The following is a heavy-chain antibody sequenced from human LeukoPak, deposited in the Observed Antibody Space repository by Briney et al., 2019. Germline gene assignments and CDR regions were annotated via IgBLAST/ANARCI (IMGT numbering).Heavy chain of an antibody. D-gene: IGHD2-2*01. V-gene: IGHV3-23*01. CDR2: LSGSGYNT. J-gene: IGHJ4*02. CDR1: GFTFSSHA. Sequence: GGSLRLSCAASGFTFSSHALSWVRQAPGKGLEWVSSLSGSGYNTYYADSVKGRFTISRDNSKNTVYLQVNSLRAEDTAVYYCVKDPYGTRYFDYWGQGTLVTASS. CDR3: VKDPYGTRYFDY.